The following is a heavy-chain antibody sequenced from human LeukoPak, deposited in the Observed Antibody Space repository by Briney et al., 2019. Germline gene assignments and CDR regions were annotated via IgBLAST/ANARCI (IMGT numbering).Heavy chain of an antibody. CDR3: AKTGGSGSYYTPFDY. D-gene: IGHD3-10*01. V-gene: IGHV3-23*01. J-gene: IGHJ4*02. CDR1: GFTFSSYA. Sequence: GGSLRLSCAAFGFTFSSYAMSWVRQAPGKGLEWVSAISGSGGSTYYADSVKGRFTISRDNSKNTLYLQMNSLRAEDTAVYYCAKTGGSGSYYTPFDYWGQGTLVTVSS. CDR2: ISGSGGST.